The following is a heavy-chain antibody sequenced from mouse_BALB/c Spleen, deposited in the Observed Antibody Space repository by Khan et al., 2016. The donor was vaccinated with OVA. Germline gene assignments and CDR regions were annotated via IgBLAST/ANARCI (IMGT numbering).Heavy chain of an antibody. J-gene: IGHJ1*01. V-gene: IGHV1-63*02. CDR2: IYPGGYFT. Sequence: QVQLQQSGGEVVRPGTSVEISCKASGYTFTNYWLGWLRQRPGHGLEWIGDIYPGGYFTNYNEQFKGKATLTVDTSSSTADMQLSSLTSEDSAVYVCARWETWLLEVWGAGTTLTVSS. CDR1: GYTFTNYW. CDR3: ARWETWLLEV. D-gene: IGHD4-1*01.